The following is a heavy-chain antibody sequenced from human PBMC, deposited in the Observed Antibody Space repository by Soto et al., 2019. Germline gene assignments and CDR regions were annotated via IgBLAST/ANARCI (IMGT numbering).Heavy chain of an antibody. V-gene: IGHV3-74*01. D-gene: IGHD6-13*01. CDR3: ARAGSSCLTVDS. CDR2: VNDDGTST. CDR1: GFTFSSSW. Sequence: EVQLVESGGGFAQPGGSLRLSCVDSGFTFSSSWMHWVRHVPGKGLVWVLYVNDDGTSTSYADSVKGRFTISRDNANNTLSLQMSSVTVDDTAVYHCARAGSSCLTVDSWGQGTLVTVSA. J-gene: IGHJ4*02.